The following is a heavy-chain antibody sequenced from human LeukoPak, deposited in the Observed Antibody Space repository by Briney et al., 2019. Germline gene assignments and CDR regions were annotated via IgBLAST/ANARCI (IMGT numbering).Heavy chain of an antibody. D-gene: IGHD2-15*01. CDR3: ARDTIVVVVAATDDYYYYGMDV. CDR2: IRYDGSNK. Sequence: GGSLRLSCAASGFTFSSYGMHWVRQAPGKGLEWVAFIRYDGSNKYYADSVKGRFTISRDNSKNTLYLQMNSLRAEDTAVYYCARDTIVVVVAATDDYYYYGMDVWGQGTTVTVSS. CDR1: GFTFSSYG. J-gene: IGHJ6*02. V-gene: IGHV3-30*02.